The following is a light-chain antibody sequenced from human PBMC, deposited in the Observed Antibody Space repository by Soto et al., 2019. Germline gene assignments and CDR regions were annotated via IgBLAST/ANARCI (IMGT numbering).Light chain of an antibody. V-gene: IGLV4-69*01. CDR1: SGHINDA. CDR2: LHSDGSH. Sequence: QAVVTQSPSASASLGASVKLTCTLSSGHINDAVAWHQQQPEKGPRYLMALHSDGSHTKGDGIPDRFSGSSSGADRYLTISGLQSEDEADYYCQTWGTGIHVFGGGTKVTVL. CDR3: QTWGTGIHV. J-gene: IGLJ2*01.